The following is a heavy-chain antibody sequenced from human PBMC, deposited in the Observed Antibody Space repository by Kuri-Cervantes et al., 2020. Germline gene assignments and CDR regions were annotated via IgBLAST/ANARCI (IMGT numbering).Heavy chain of an antibody. CDR2: ISYDGSNK. CDR3: VASSVIAPFY. D-gene: IGHD2/OR15-2a*01. J-gene: IGHJ4*02. CDR1: GFTFSSYA. V-gene: IGHV3-30*07. Sequence: GGSLRLSCAASGFTFSSYAMHWVRQAPGKGLEWVAVISYDGSNKYYADSVKGRFTISRDNGKNSLHLQMNSLTAEDTAVYYCVASSVIAPFYWGQGTLVTVS.